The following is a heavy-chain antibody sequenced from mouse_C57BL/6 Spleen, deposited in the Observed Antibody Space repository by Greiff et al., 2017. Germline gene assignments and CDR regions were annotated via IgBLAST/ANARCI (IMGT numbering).Heavy chain of an antibody. D-gene: IGHD2-5*01. CDR2: IDPSDSET. Sequence: VHLQQPGAELVRPGSSVKLSCKASGYTFTSYWMHWVKQRPIQGLEWIGNIDPSDSETHYNQKFKDKATLTVDKSSSTAYMQLSSLTSEDSAVYYCATYYSNSFAYWGQGTLVTVSA. CDR1: GYTFTSYW. V-gene: IGHV1-52*01. CDR3: ATYYSNSFAY. J-gene: IGHJ3*01.